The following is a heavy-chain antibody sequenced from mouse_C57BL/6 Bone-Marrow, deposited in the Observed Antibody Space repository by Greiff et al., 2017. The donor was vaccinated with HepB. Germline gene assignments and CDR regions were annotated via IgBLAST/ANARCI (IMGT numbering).Heavy chain of an antibody. Sequence: EVHLVESGGDLVKPGGSLKLSCAASGFTFSSYGMSWVRQTPDKRLEWVATISSGGSYTYYPDSVKGRFTISRDNAKNTLYLQMSSLKSEDTAMYDCARQGSSGYDDYWGQGTTLTVSS. CDR1: GFTFSSYG. J-gene: IGHJ2*01. V-gene: IGHV5-6*01. D-gene: IGHD3-2*02. CDR2: ISSGGSYT. CDR3: ARQGSSGYDDY.